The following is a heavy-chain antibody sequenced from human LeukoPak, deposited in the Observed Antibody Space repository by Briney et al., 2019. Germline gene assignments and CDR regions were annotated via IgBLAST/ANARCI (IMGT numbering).Heavy chain of an antibody. CDR2: ISWNSGSI. V-gene: IGHV3-9*01. D-gene: IGHD3-10*01. CDR3: AKGGSGSYNFDY. J-gene: IGHJ4*02. Sequence: SLRLSCAASGFTFDDYAMHWVWQAPGKGLEWVSGISWNSGSIGYADSVKGRFTISRDNAKNSLYLQMNSLRAEDTALYYCAKGGSGSYNFDYWGQGTLVTISS. CDR1: GFTFDDYA.